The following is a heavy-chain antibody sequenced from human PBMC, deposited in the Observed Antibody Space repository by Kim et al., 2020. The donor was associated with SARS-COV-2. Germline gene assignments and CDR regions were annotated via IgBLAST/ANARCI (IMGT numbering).Heavy chain of an antibody. V-gene: IGHV3-7*01. CDR1: GFTFSRHW. Sequence: GGSLRLSCAASGFTFSRHWMSWVRQAPEKGLEWLGNINEDGSKKYYVGSVKGRFTISRDNAKNSLYLQMNSLRDEDTAVYCCARDPADNWSDLAPWGQGTLVTVSS. D-gene: IGHD1-20*01. CDR2: INEDGSKK. CDR3: ARDPADNWSDLAP. J-gene: IGHJ5*02.